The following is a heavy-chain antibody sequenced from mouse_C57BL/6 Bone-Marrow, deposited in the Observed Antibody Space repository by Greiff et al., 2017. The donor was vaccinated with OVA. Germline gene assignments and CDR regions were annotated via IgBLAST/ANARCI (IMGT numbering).Heavy chain of an antibody. CDR1: GFTFSDYG. J-gene: IGHJ3*01. D-gene: IGHD1-1*01. Sequence: EVKLMESGGGLVKPGGSLKLSCAASGFTFSDYGMHWVRQAPEKGLEWVAYISSGSSTIYYADTVKGRFTISRDNAKNTLFLQMTSLRSEDTAMYYCARSRTLRLFAYWGQGTLVTVSA. CDR3: ARSRTLRLFAY. CDR2: ISSGSSTI. V-gene: IGHV5-17*01.